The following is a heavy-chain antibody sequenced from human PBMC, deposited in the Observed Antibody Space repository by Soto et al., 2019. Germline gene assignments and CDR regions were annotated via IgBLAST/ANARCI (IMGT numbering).Heavy chain of an antibody. Sequence: PGESLKISCKGSGYSFPIYWITWVRQMPGKGLEWMGRIDPSDSYTDYSPSFQGHVTISADKSISTAYLQWSSLRAEDTAVYYCARSTSAALFDYWGHGTLVTVSS. CDR2: IDPSDSYT. CDR3: ARSTSAALFDY. D-gene: IGHD1-26*01. V-gene: IGHV5-10-1*01. CDR1: GYSFPIYW. J-gene: IGHJ4*01.